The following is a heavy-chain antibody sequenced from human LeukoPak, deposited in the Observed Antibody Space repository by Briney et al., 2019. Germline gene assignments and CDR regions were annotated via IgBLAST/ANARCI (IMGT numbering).Heavy chain of an antibody. CDR3: ARWGYFDWLNYFDY. Sequence: SETLSLTCAVSGGSISSSNWWSWVRQPPGKGLEWIGEIYHSGSTNYNPSLKSRVAISVDKSKNQFSLKLSSVTAADTAVYYCARWGYFDWLNYFDYWGQGTLVTVSS. J-gene: IGHJ4*02. CDR2: IYHSGST. V-gene: IGHV4-4*02. D-gene: IGHD3-9*01. CDR1: GGSISSSNW.